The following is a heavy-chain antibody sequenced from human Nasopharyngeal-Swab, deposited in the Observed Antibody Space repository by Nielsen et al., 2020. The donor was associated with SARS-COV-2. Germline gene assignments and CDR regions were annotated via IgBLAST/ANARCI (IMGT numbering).Heavy chain of an antibody. Sequence: WIRQPPGKGLEWVAVIWYDGSNKYYADSVKGRFTISRDNSKNTLYLQMNSLRAEDTAVYYCARGLLGGNYYDSSELYDYWGQGTLVTVSS. D-gene: IGHD3-22*01. J-gene: IGHJ4*02. CDR3: ARGLLGGNYYDSSELYDY. CDR2: IWYDGSNK. V-gene: IGHV3-33*01.